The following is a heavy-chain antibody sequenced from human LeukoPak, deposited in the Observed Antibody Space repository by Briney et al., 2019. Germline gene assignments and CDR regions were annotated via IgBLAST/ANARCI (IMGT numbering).Heavy chain of an antibody. V-gene: IGHV3-53*04. D-gene: IGHD6-13*01. CDR3: ATTSIAAAVPGCFDY. J-gene: IGHJ4*02. Sequence: GGSLRLSCAASGFTVSSNYMSWVRQAPGKGLEWVSVIYSGGSTYYADSVKGRFTISRHNSKNTLYLQMNSLRAEDTAVYYCATTSIAAAVPGCFDYWGQGTLVTVFS. CDR1: GFTVSSNY. CDR2: IYSGGST.